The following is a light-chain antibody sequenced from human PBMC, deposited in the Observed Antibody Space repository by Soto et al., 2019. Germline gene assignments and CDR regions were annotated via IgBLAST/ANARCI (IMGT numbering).Light chain of an antibody. V-gene: IGKV3-20*01. CDR3: QLYGSSRT. J-gene: IGKJ1*01. Sequence: EIVLTQSPGTLSLSPGERATLSCRASQSVSSSYLAWYQQKPGQAPRLLIYGTSTRATGIADRFSGSGSGTDITLTISRLEPEDFSVYYCQLYGSSRTFGQGTKVEIK. CDR1: QSVSSSY. CDR2: GTS.